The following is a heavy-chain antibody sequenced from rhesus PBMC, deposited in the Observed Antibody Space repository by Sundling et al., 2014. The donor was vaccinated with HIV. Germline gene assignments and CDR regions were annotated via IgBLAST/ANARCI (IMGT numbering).Heavy chain of an antibody. J-gene: IGHJ4*01. D-gene: IGHD1-32*01. CDR2: IYGSGGST. CDR1: GGSISSSNW. CDR3: ARGPSNWNYFDP. Sequence: QVQLQESGPVVVKPSETLSLTCAVSGGSISSSNWWSWIRQSPGKGLEWIGGIYGSGGSTEYNPSLKRRVAISTDRSKKQFSLKLASVTAADTAVYYCARGPSNWNYFDPWGPGVLVTVSS. V-gene: IGHV4-93*01.